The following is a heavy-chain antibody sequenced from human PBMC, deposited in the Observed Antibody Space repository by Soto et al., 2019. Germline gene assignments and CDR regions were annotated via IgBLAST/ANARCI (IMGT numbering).Heavy chain of an antibody. V-gene: IGHV3-23*01. D-gene: IGHD5-18*01. CDR2: ISGSGGST. J-gene: IGHJ4*02. Sequence: GGSLRLSCAASGFTFSSYAMSWVRQAPGKGLEWVSAISGSGGSTYYADSVKGRFTISRDNSKNTLYLQMNSLRAEDTAVYYCATLTPPAMVIFYFDYWGQGTLVTVSS. CDR1: GFTFSSYA. CDR3: ATLTPPAMVIFYFDY.